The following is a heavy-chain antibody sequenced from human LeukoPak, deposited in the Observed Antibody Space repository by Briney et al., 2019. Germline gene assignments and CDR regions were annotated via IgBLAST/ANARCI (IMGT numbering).Heavy chain of an antibody. CDR1: GYSISSGYY. V-gene: IGHV4-38-2*02. CDR2: IYHSGIT. J-gene: IGHJ4*02. CDR3: ARPKGGHYYDSNGYYPLDY. Sequence: PSETLSLTCTVSGYSISSGYYWGWLRQPPGKGLEWIGSIYHSGITYYNPSLKSRVTILVDTSKNQFSLKLSSVTAADTAVYYCARPKGGHYYDSNGYYPLDYWGQGTLVTVSS. D-gene: IGHD3-22*01.